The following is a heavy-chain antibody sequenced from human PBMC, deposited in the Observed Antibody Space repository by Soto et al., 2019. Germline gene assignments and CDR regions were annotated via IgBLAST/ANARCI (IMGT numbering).Heavy chain of an antibody. CDR2: ISYDGSNK. V-gene: IGHV3-30*18. D-gene: IGHD4-17*01. CDR3: AKDCQDYGDYGGLWYYGMDV. Sequence: QVQLVESGGGVVQPGRSLRLSCAASGFTFSSYGMHWVRQAPGKGLEWVAVISYDGSNKYYADSVKGRFTISRDNSKNTLYLQMNSLRAEDTAVYYCAKDCQDYGDYGGLWYYGMDVWGQGTTVTVSS. J-gene: IGHJ6*02. CDR1: GFTFSSYG.